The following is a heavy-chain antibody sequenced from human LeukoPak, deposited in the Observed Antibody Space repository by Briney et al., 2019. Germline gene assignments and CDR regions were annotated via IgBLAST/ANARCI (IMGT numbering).Heavy chain of an antibody. CDR1: GFTFSSYS. D-gene: IGHD2-15*01. J-gene: IGHJ4*02. CDR3: ARDLSYCSGGSCYEHGFDY. CDR2: ISSSSSYI. V-gene: IGHV3-21*01. Sequence: GGSLRPSCAASGFTFSSYSMNWVRQAPGKGLEWVSSISSSSSYIYYADSVKGRFTIFRDNAKNSLYLQMNSLRAEDTAVYYCARDLSYCSGGSCYEHGFDYWGQGTLVTVSS.